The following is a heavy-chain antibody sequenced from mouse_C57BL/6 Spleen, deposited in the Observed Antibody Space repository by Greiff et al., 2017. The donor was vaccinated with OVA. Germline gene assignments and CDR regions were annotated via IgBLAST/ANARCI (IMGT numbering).Heavy chain of an antibody. Sequence: QVQLQQPGAELVKPGASVKMSCKASGYTFTSYWITWVKQRPGQGLEWIGDIYPGSGSTNYNEKFKSKATLTVDTSSSTAYMQLSSLTSEDSAVYYCARSTVVEGYAMDYWGQGTSVTVSS. V-gene: IGHV1-55*01. CDR3: ARSTVVEGYAMDY. CDR2: IYPGSGST. J-gene: IGHJ4*01. D-gene: IGHD1-1*01. CDR1: GYTFTSYW.